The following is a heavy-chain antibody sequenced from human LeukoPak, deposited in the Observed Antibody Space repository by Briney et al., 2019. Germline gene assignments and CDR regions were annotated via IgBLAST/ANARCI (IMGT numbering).Heavy chain of an antibody. V-gene: IGHV4-59*08. J-gene: IGHJ5*02. D-gene: IGHD2-2*01. CDR3: ARYCSTTTCYSPWFDP. CDR1: GGSISNYY. Sequence: PSETLSLTCTVSGGSISNYYWSWIRQPPGKGLELIGYIYYTGSTTYNPSLKSRATISVDTFKNQFSLKLSSVTAADTVVYYCARYCSTTTCYSPWFDPWGQGTLVTVSS. CDR2: IYYTGST.